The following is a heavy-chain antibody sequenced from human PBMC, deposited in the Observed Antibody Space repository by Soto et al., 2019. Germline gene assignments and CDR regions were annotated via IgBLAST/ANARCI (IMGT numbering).Heavy chain of an antibody. Sequence: VQLVESGGGVVQPGRSLRLSCAASGFSFSSYGMHWVRQAPGKGLEWVAMISYDGTDEYYADSVKGRFTISRGNSKNAVHLQMTSLRDEDTAVFYCAKPESDWNDHFDSWGQGTLVTVSS. D-gene: IGHD1-1*01. J-gene: IGHJ4*02. CDR2: ISYDGTDE. CDR1: GFSFSSYG. V-gene: IGHV3-30*18. CDR3: AKPESDWNDHFDS.